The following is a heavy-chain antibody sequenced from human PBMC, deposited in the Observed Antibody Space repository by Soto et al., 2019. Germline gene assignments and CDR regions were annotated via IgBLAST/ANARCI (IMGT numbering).Heavy chain of an antibody. J-gene: IGHJ4*02. Sequence: EVQLVQSGAEVKKPGESLRISCKGSGYIFTGHWIGWVRHMPGKGLEWMGIIYPGDSETRYSRSFQGHVTVSADKSITTAYLQWASLKASDTAIYYCGRPGTLQLPFDYWGQGTRVIVSS. V-gene: IGHV5-51*01. CDR3: GRPGTLQLPFDY. CDR1: GYIFTGHW. D-gene: IGHD1-1*01. CDR2: IYPGDSET.